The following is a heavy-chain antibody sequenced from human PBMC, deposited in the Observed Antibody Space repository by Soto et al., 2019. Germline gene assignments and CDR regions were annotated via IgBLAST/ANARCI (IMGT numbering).Heavy chain of an antibody. CDR1: GYSFTSYW. CDR3: ARRQNTAHYGMDV. V-gene: IGHV5-51*01. CDR2: IYPGDSDT. Sequence: GESLKISCKGSGYSFTSYWIGWVRQMPGKGLEWMGIIYPGDSDTRYSPSFQGQVTISADKSISTAYLQWSSLKASDTAMFYWARRQNTAHYGMDVGGKGTRVTV. D-gene: IGHD4-17*01. J-gene: IGHJ6*04.